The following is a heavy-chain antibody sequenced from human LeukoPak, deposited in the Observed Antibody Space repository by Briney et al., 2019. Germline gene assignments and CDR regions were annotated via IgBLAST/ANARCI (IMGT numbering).Heavy chain of an antibody. CDR3: ARVATIFGVVIRFGY. V-gene: IGHV1-18*01. CDR2: ISAYNGNT. J-gene: IGHJ4*02. D-gene: IGHD3-3*01. CDR1: GYTFTSYG. Sequence: ASVKVSCKASGYTFTSYGISWVRQAPGQGLEWMGWISAYNGNTNYAQKLQGRVTITADKSTSTAYMELSSLRSEDTAVYYCARVATIFGVVIRFGYWGQGTLVTVSS.